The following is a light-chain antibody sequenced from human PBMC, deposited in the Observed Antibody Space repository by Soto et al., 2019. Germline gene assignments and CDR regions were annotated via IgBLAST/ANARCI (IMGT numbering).Light chain of an antibody. J-gene: IGLJ3*02. CDR3: SSYTSSSTPWV. CDR2: EVS. CDR1: SSDVGGYNY. V-gene: IGLV2-14*01. Sequence: QSALTQPASVSGSPGQSITISCTGTSSDVGGYNYVSWYQQHPGKAPKLMIYEVSNRPSGVSNRFSGSKSGNTASLTISGLQAEDGAEFYCSSYTSSSTPWVFGGGTKLTVL.